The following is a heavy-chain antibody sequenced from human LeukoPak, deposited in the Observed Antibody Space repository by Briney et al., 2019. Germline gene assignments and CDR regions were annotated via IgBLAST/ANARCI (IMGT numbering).Heavy chain of an antibody. CDR1: GGSISSGGYS. D-gene: IGHD3-22*01. CDR3: ARDRLSRYYYDSSGYYDY. Sequence: SQTLPLTCAVSGGSISSGGYSWSWIRQPPGKGLEWIGYIYQSGSTYYNPSLKSRVTISVDTSKNQFSLKLSSVTAADTAVYYCARDRLSRYYYDSSGYYDYWGQGTLVTVSS. V-gene: IGHV4-30-2*01. J-gene: IGHJ4*02. CDR2: IYQSGST.